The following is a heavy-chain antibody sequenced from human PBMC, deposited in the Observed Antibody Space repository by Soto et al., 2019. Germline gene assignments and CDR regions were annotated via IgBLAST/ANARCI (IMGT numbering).Heavy chain of an antibody. D-gene: IGHD3-22*01. CDR1: GGSISTGGYY. CDR2: IYYTGST. J-gene: IGHJ3*02. V-gene: IGHV4-31*03. Sequence: PSDTLSLTCTVSGGSISTGGYYWSWIRQHPGKGLEWIGYIYYTGSTFHNPSLKSRLTLSVDTSKDQFSLNLSSVTAADTAVYYCARLPRNYYYDTRGYVEIWGHGKMVTV. CDR3: ARLPRNYYYDTRGYVEI.